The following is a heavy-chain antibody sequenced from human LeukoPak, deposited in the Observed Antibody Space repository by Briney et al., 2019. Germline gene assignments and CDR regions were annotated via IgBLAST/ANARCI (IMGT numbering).Heavy chain of an antibody. J-gene: IGHJ5*02. CDR1: GGSISSYY. V-gene: IGHV4-59*01. CDR2: IYYSGST. Sequence: PSETLSLTCTVSGGSISSYYWSWIRQPPGKGLEWIGYIYYSGSTNYNPSLKSRVTISVDTSKNQFSLKLSSVTAADTAVYYCARSGSGYGYNWFDPWGQGTLVTVSS. CDR3: ARSGSGYGYNWFDP. D-gene: IGHD3-3*01.